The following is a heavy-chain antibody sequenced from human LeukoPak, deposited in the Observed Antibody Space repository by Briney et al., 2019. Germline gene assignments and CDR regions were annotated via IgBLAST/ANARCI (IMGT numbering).Heavy chain of an antibody. Sequence: ASVKLSCTPSVGTFSSYAISWVSQAPGPGLEWMGRIIPIFGTANYAQKFQGRVTITTDESTSTAYMELSRLRSEDTAVYYCARDYGDFRFDFWGQGTLVTVSS. CDR1: VGTFSSYA. CDR2: IIPIFGTA. J-gene: IGHJ4*02. CDR3: ARDYGDFRFDF. D-gene: IGHD4-17*01. V-gene: IGHV1-69*05.